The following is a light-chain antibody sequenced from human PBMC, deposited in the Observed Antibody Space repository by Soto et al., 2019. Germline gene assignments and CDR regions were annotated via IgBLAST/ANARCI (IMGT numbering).Light chain of an antibody. CDR2: KAS. J-gene: IGKJ2*01. CDR3: QQDNSYSPYT. V-gene: IGKV1-5*03. Sequence: DIQMTQSPSTLSASVGDRVTITCRASQSISSWLAWYQKKPLKAPKLLIYKASSLESGVPSRFSGRGSGTEFTLTISSLQPDDFAPYYCQQDNSYSPYTFGQGTKLEIK. CDR1: QSISSW.